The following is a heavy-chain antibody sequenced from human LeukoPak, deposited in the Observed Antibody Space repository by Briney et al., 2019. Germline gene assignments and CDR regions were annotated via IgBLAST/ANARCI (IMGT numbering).Heavy chain of an antibody. D-gene: IGHD6-19*01. CDR3: ARVSGKGLDP. Sequence: GGSLRLSCAASRFTFSSYWIQWVRQAPGKGLVWVSRINSDGSSTSYADSVKGRFTISRDNAKNTLYLQMNSLRAEDTAVYYCARVSGKGLDPWGQGTLVTVSS. CDR2: INSDGSST. V-gene: IGHV3-74*01. J-gene: IGHJ5*02. CDR1: RFTFSSYW.